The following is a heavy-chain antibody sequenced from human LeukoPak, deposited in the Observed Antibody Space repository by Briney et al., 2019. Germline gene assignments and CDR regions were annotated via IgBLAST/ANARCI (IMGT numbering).Heavy chain of an antibody. D-gene: IGHD5-18*01. CDR3: ARIQLWPRRYYFDY. Sequence: SETLSLTCAVYGGSFSGYYWGWIRQPPGKGLGWIGEINHSGSTNYNPSLKSRVTISVDTSKTQFSLKLSSVTAAETAVYYCARIQLWPRRYYFDYWGQGTLVTVSS. CDR2: INHSGST. V-gene: IGHV4-34*01. CDR1: GGSFSGYY. J-gene: IGHJ4*02.